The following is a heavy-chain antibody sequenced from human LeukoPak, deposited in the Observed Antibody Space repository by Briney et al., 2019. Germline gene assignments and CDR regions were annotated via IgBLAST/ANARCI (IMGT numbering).Heavy chain of an antibody. CDR2: ITGTDGRT. Sequence: GGSLRLSCAASGFTFSSYAINWVRQAPGKGLEGVSSITGTDGRTHYADSVKGRFTVSRDNSKNTLYLQMHSLRAEDTAVYYCASGIIGYCSSTSCYFYYWGQGTLVTVSS. J-gene: IGHJ4*02. CDR1: GFTFSSYA. CDR3: ASGIIGYCSSTSCYFYY. V-gene: IGHV3-23*01. D-gene: IGHD2-2*01.